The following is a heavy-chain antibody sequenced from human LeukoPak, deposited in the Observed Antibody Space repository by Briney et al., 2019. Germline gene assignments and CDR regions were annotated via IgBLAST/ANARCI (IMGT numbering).Heavy chain of an antibody. CDR2: IIPIFGTA. CDR1: GGTFSSYA. D-gene: IGHD2-2*01. Sequence: GSSVKVSWKASGGTFSSYAISWVRQAPGQGLEWMGGIIPIFGTANYAQKFQGRVTITTDESTSTAYMELSSLRSEDTAVYYCAGVVVPAAYVRRDYYYYMDVWGKGTTVTVSS. V-gene: IGHV1-69*05. J-gene: IGHJ6*03. CDR3: AGVVVPAAYVRRDYYYYMDV.